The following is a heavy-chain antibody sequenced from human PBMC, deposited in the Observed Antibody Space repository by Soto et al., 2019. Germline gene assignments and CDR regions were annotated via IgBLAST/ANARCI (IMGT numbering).Heavy chain of an antibody. V-gene: IGHV1-69*13. J-gene: IGHJ6*02. D-gene: IGHD2-15*01. CDR1: GGTFSSYA. CDR2: INPIFGTA. Sequence: SVKVSCKASGGTFSSYAISWVRQAPGQGLEWMGGINPIFGTANYAQKFQGRVTITADESTSTAYMELSSLRSEDTAVYYCARDKARICSGGSCYSLPYYYGMDVWGQGTTVTVSS. CDR3: ARDKARICSGGSCYSLPYYYGMDV.